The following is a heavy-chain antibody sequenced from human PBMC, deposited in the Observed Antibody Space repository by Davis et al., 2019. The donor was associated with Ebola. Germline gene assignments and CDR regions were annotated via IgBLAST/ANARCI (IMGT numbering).Heavy chain of an antibody. J-gene: IGHJ4*02. D-gene: IGHD6-13*01. V-gene: IGHV1-58*02. CDR3: TRGNSWDAPFDY. CDR2: IVVGSGDT. CDR1: GFTFISTA. Sequence: SVKVSCKASGFTFISTAIQWVRQARGQHLEWIGWIVVGSGDTIYSPKFQERVTITRDISTNTAYMELSSLRSEDTAVYYCTRGNSWDAPFDYWGQGTLVTVSS.